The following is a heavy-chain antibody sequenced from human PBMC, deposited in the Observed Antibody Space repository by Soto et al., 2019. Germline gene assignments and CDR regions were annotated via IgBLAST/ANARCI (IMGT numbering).Heavy chain of an antibody. CDR2: IYYTGST. V-gene: IGHV4-61*01. CDR1: GGSVSSGTYQ. Sequence: QVQLQESGPGLVKPSETLSLTCTVSGGSVSSGTYQWSWIRQSPGKGLEWIGYIYYTGSTNYNPSLKSRVTISVDTSKIQFSLKLTSVTAADTALYFCVRLQFSDFWSGSVPMDVWGQGTTVTVSS. D-gene: IGHD3-3*01. CDR3: VRLQFSDFWSGSVPMDV. J-gene: IGHJ6*02.